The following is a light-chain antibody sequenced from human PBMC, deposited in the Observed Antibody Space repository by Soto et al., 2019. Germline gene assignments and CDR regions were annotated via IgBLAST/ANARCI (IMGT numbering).Light chain of an antibody. Sequence: DIRMTQSPSTLSASVGDRVTIPCRASQSISIWLAWYQQKPGKAPKLLIYKASILQTGVPSRFSGSGSGTEFTLTISSLQPYDFATYYCQHDNTSPWTFGQGTKVEMK. J-gene: IGKJ1*01. V-gene: IGKV1-5*03. CDR2: KAS. CDR3: QHDNTSPWT. CDR1: QSISIW.